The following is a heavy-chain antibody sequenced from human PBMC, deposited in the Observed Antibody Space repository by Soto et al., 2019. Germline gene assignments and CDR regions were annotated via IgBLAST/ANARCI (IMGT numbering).Heavy chain of an antibody. D-gene: IGHD2-15*01. V-gene: IGHV3-30*18. Sequence: QVQLVESGGGVVQPGRSLRLSCAASGFTFSSYGMQWVRQAPGKGLEWVAVISNDGSNKDYADSVKGRFTISRDNSKNTLYLQMNSVRAEDTAAYYCAKDRRYWSGGSCLSYGMDVWGQGTTVTVS. J-gene: IGHJ6*02. CDR3: AKDRRYWSGGSCLSYGMDV. CDR1: GFTFSSYG. CDR2: ISNDGSNK.